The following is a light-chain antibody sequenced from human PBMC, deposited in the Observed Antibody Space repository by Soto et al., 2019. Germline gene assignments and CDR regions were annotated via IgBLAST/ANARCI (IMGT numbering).Light chain of an antibody. CDR2: GNS. CDR3: QSYDSSLSAVV. J-gene: IGLJ2*01. CDR1: SSNIGAGYD. V-gene: IGLV1-40*01. Sequence: VLTQPPSVSGAPGQRVTISCTGSSSNIGAGYDVHWYQQLPGTAPKLLIYGNSNRPSGVPDRFSGSKSGTSASLAITGLQAEDEADYYCQSYDSSLSAVVFGGGTKVTVL.